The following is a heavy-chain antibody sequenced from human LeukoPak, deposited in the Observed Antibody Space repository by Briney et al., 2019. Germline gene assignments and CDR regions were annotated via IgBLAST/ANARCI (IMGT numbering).Heavy chain of an antibody. D-gene: IGHD3-10*01. V-gene: IGHV4-59*08. J-gene: IGHJ5*02. CDR1: GGSISSYY. Sequence: SETLSLTCTVFGGSISSYYWSWIRQPPGKGLEWIGYIYYSGSTNYNPSLKSQVTISVDTSKIQFSLKLSSVTAADTAVYYCARLEFGADTWRWFDPWGQGTLVTVSS. CDR2: IYYSGST. CDR3: ARLEFGADTWRWFDP.